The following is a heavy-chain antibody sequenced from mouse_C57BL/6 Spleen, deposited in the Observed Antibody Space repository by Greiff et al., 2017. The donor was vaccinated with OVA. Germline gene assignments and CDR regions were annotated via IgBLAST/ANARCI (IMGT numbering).Heavy chain of an antibody. CDR3: ATNYYYGSSDY. CDR2: INPNNGGT. V-gene: IGHV1-26*01. J-gene: IGHJ2*01. Sequence: VQLQQSGPELVKPGASVKISCKASGYTFTDYYMNWVKQSHGKSLEWIGDINPNNGGTSYNQKFKGKATLTVDKSSSTAYMELRSLTSEDSAVYYCATNYYYGSSDYWGQGTTLTVSS. D-gene: IGHD1-1*01. CDR1: GYTFTDYY.